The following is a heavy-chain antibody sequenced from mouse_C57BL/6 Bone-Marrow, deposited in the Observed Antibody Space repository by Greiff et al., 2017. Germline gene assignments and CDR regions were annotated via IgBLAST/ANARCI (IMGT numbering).Heavy chain of an antibody. J-gene: IGHJ2*01. CDR1: GFTFSSYG. CDR3: AGGWGDFDY. Sequence: DVQLVESGGDLVKPGGSLKLSCAASGFTFSSYGMSWVRQTPDKRLEWVATISSGGSYTYYPDRVKGRFTISRDNATNTAYLQLSSLKSEDTAMYYCAGGWGDFDYWGQGTTLTVSS. V-gene: IGHV5-6*01. CDR2: ISSGGSYT. D-gene: IGHD1-1*02.